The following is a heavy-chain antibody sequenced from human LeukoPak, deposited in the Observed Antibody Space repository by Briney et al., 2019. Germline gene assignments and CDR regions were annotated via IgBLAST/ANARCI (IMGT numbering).Heavy chain of an antibody. Sequence: PSETLSLTCTVSGGSISSSRYYWGWIRQPPGKGLEWLGSIHYSGSSYYKPSLKSRVTTPVGTSKNQFSLNLNSVTAADTAVYYCARQVQDQINYLVYRGQGTLVNVPS. CDR3: ARQVQDQINYLVY. V-gene: IGHV4-39*01. CDR1: GGSISSSRYY. CDR2: IHYSGSS. D-gene: IGHD2-21*01. J-gene: IGHJ4*01.